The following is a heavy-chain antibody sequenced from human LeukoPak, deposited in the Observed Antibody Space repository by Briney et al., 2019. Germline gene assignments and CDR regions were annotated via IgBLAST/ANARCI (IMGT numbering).Heavy chain of an antibody. CDR1: GFTFSDYY. CDR2: ISSSGSTI. CDR3: AAPPASSTYYDILTGYRHSHYYYMDV. J-gene: IGHJ6*03. V-gene: IGHV3-11*01. Sequence: GGSLRLSCAASGFTFSDYYMSWIRQAPGKGLEWVSYISSSGSTIYYADSVKGRFTISRDNAKNSLYLQMNSLRAEDTAVYYCAAPPASSTYYDILTGYRHSHYYYMDVWGKGTTVTISS. D-gene: IGHD3-9*01.